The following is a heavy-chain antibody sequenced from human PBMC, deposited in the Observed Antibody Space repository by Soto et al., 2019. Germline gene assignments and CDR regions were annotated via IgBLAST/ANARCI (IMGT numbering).Heavy chain of an antibody. Sequence: ASVKVSCKASAYTPTGYYMHWVRQAHGQGLEWMGGINPNSVGTNYAQKFQGRVTMTRDKSISTAYMELSRLRSDDTAVYYCARIDRYDSSGYYSMDVWGQGTTVTVSS. V-gene: IGHV1-2*02. D-gene: IGHD3-22*01. CDR3: ARIDRYDSSGYYSMDV. CDR2: INPNSVGT. J-gene: IGHJ6*02. CDR1: AYTPTGYY.